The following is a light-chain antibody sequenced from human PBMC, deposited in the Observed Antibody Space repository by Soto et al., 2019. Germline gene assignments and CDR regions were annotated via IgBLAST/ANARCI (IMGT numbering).Light chain of an antibody. J-gene: IGKJ4*01. CDR1: QSISTY. CDR2: GAS. CDR3: QQSYSTPLT. Sequence: DIQMTQSPSSLSASVGDRVTITCRAGQSISTYLHWYQQKPGKAPKLLIYGASILQSGFPSRFSGSGSGTDFTLTISSLQPEDFATYYCQQSYSTPLTFGGGTKVDIK. V-gene: IGKV1-39*01.